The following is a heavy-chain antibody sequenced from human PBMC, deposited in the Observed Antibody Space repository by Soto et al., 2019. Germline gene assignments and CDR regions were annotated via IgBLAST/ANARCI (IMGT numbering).Heavy chain of an antibody. CDR1: GFSLSTTGMC. D-gene: IGHD5-18*01. CDR3: SRAVGGFTYGYPDY. V-gene: IGHV2-70*01. Sequence: GPTLVNPTQTLTLTCTFSGFSLSTTGMCVSWIRQPPGKALEWLALIDWADDKYYSTSLKTRLTISKDTSKNQVVLTMTNVEPVDTATYFCSRAVGGFTYGYPDYWGQGTLVTVSS. J-gene: IGHJ4*02. CDR2: IDWADDK.